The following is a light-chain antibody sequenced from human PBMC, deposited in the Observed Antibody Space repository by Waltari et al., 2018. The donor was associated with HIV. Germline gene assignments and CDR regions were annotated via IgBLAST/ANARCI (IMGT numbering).Light chain of an antibody. CDR2: SAS. J-gene: IGKJ4*01. Sequence: DIQVTQSPSSLSAYTGDTVIITCRASQHIKNDLNWYHHKPGASPRLLIYSASGLQSGVPSRCTGSGSGTEFNFTISGLQSEDSATYYCQQSHAPPLTFGGGTKVEIK. CDR1: QHIKND. V-gene: IGKV1-39*01. CDR3: QQSHAPPLT.